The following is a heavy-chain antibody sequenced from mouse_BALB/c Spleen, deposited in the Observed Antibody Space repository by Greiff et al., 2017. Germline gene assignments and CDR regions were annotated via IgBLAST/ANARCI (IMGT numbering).Heavy chain of an antibody. CDR2: INPYNDGT. V-gene: IGHV1-14*01. Sequence: EVQLQQSGPELVKPGASVKMSCKASGYTFTSYVKHWVKQKPGQGLEWIGYINPYNDGTKYNEKFKGKATLTSDKSSSTAYMELSSLTSEDSAVYYCARGLVYKGFDYWGQGTTLTVSS. J-gene: IGHJ2*01. D-gene: IGHD6-2*01. CDR1: GYTFTSYV. CDR3: ARGLVYKGFDY.